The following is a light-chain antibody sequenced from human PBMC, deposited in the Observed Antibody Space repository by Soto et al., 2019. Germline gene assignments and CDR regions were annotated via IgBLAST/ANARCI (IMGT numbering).Light chain of an antibody. V-gene: IGLV2-11*01. Sequence: QSALTQPSSVSGSPGQSVTISCTGTSSDVGGYNYVTWYQQHPGKAPKLMIYDVSKRPSGVPDRFSGSKSGNTASLTISGLQAEDEADYYCCSYAGNYILVFGGGTKVTVL. J-gene: IGLJ2*01. CDR2: DVS. CDR1: SSDVGGYNY. CDR3: CSYAGNYILV.